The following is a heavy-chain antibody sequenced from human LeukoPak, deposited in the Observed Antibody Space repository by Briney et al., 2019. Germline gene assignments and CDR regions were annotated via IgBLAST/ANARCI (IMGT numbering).Heavy chain of an antibody. CDR2: VRKKADSYAT. CDR3: VPTYFSDSSTFYPDY. V-gene: IGHV3-73*01. Sequence: GGSLRLSCAAFGFTFSDSAMHWVRQASGKGLEGVGRVRKKADSYATAYAASVKGRFTISRDDSKNTAYLQMNSLKTEDTAVYYCVPTYFSDSSTFYPDYWGQGTLVTVSS. D-gene: IGHD3-22*01. CDR1: GFTFSDSA. J-gene: IGHJ4*02.